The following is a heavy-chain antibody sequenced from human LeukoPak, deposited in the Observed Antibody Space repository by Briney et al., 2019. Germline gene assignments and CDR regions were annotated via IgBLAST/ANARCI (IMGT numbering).Heavy chain of an antibody. CDR1: GFTFSTYA. J-gene: IGHJ6*02. CDR3: AKAACSSTSCQYYYYYGMDV. Sequence: GGSLRLSCAASGFTFSTYAMSWVRQAPGKGLEWVSDTSGSGGSTYYADSVKGRFTISRDNSKNTLYLQTNSLRAEDTAVYYCAKAACSSTSCQYYYYYGMDVWGQGTTVTVSS. V-gene: IGHV3-23*01. D-gene: IGHD2-2*01. CDR2: TSGSGGST.